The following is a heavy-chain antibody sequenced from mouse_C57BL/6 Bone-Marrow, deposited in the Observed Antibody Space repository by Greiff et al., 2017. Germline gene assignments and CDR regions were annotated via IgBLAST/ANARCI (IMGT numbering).Heavy chain of an antibody. CDR3: TPANGTDY. Sequence: VKLQQSGAELVRPGASVTLSCKASGYTFTDYEMHWVKQTPVHGLEWIGAIDPETGGTAYNQKFKGKAILTADKSSSTAYMELRSLTSEDSAVYYCTPANGTDYWGQGTTRTVSS. V-gene: IGHV1-15*01. J-gene: IGHJ2*01. D-gene: IGHD2-1*01. CDR1: GYTFTDYE. CDR2: IDPETGGT.